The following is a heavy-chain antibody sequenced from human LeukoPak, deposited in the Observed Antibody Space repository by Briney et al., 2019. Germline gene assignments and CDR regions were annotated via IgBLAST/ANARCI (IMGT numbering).Heavy chain of an antibody. CDR3: AREGSIVPHQDLDC. J-gene: IGHJ4*02. D-gene: IGHD2-8*01. CDR1: GFTFTRYA. V-gene: IGHV3-23*01. Sequence: GGSLRLSCATSGFTFTRYAINWVRQAPGKGLDWISTISGPGDKTYYADSVKGRFTISRDNSKNTVYLQMNSLRAEDTAVYYCAREGSIVPHQDLDCWGQGTLVTVSS. CDR2: ISGPGDKT.